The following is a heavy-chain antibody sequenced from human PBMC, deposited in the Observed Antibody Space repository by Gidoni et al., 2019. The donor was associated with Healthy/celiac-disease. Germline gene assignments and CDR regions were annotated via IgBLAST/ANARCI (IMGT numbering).Heavy chain of an antibody. CDR2: IYYSGST. CDR3: ARALGAVDAFDI. CDR1: GGSISSYY. J-gene: IGHJ3*02. V-gene: IGHV4-59*01. Sequence: QVQLQESGPGLVKPSETLSLTCTVSGGSISSYYWSWIRQPPGKGLEWIGYIYYSGSTNYNPSLKSRVTISVDTSKNQFSLKLSSVTAADTAVYYCARALGAVDAFDIWGQGTMVTVSS. D-gene: IGHD6-19*01.